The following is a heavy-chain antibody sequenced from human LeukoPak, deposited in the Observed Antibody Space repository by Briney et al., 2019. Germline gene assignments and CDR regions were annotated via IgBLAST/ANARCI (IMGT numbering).Heavy chain of an antibody. CDR3: VSRYSNNN. J-gene: IGHJ4*02. CDR1: GYTFTGYY. Sequence: ASVKVSCKASGYTFTGYYMHWVRRAPGQGLEWMGWINPNSGSTNYAQKFQGRVTMTRDTSISTAYMELRRLTADDTAVYYCVSRYSNNNWGQGTLVTVSS. D-gene: IGHD5-12*01. V-gene: IGHV1-2*02. CDR2: INPNSGST.